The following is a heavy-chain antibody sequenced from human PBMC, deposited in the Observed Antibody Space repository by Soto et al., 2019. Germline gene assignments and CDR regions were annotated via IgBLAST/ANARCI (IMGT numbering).Heavy chain of an antibody. Sequence: QVQLVQSGAEVKKPGASVKVSCKASGYTFTSYAMHWVRQAPGQRLEWMGWINAGNGNTKYSQKFQGRVTITRDTSASTAYMELSSLRSEDTAVYYCARDLVMVRGYYCMDVWGQGTTVTVSS. CDR3: ARDLVMVRGYYCMDV. V-gene: IGHV1-3*01. J-gene: IGHJ6*02. CDR1: GYTFTSYA. D-gene: IGHD3-10*01. CDR2: INAGNGNT.